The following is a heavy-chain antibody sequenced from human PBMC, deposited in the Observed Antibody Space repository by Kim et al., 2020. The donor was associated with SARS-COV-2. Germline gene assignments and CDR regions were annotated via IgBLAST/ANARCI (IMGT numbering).Heavy chain of an antibody. D-gene: IGHD1-26*01. J-gene: IGHJ4*02. V-gene: IGHV4-34*01. CDR3: ARGRGVGATLDY. Sequence: NLTPSLKGRVTISVDTSKNQFSLKLSSVTAADTAVYYWARGRGVGATLDYWGQGTLVTVSS.